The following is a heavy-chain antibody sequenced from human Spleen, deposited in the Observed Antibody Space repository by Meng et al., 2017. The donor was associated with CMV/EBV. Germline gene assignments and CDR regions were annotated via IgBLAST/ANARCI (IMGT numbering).Heavy chain of an antibody. V-gene: IGHV1-2*02. CDR1: GYTFTDYY. Sequence: ASVKVSCKASGYTFTDYYIHWVRQAPGQGLEWMGWINPNGGGTNYAQNFQGRITVTRDTSITTAYMELSRLRSDDTALYYCARARRAAALPSNDAFDIWGQGTMVTVSS. CDR3: ARARRAAALPSNDAFDI. D-gene: IGHD6-13*01. J-gene: IGHJ3*02. CDR2: INPNGGGT.